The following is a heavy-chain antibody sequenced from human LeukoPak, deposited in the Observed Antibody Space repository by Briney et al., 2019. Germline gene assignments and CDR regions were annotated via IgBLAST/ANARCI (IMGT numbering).Heavy chain of an antibody. V-gene: IGHV4-39*01. D-gene: IGHD6-13*01. J-gene: IGHJ4*02. CDR1: GGSISSRSYY. CDR2: IYYSGST. CDR3: ARLLGQLWGLTDY. Sequence: SEILSLTCTVSGGSISSRSYYWGWLRQPPGRGLEWIGSIYYSGSTYYNPSLKSRVTISVDTSKNQFSLKLSSVTAADTAVYYCARLLGQLWGLTDYWGQGTLVTVSS.